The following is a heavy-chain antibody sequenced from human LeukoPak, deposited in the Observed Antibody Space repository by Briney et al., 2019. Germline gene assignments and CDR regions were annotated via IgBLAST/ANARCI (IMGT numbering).Heavy chain of an antibody. CDR2: IYTSGST. CDR1: GGSINNYF. D-gene: IGHD2-21*02. J-gene: IGHJ4*02. V-gene: IGHV4-4*07. Sequence: SETLSLTCTVSGGSINNYFWSWVRQPAGEGLEWIGRIYTSGSTNYNPCLRSRVNISVDMSKNQFSLKLSSVTAADTAVYYCARDDPARMTATLDFWGQGILVTVSS. CDR3: ARDDPARMTATLDF.